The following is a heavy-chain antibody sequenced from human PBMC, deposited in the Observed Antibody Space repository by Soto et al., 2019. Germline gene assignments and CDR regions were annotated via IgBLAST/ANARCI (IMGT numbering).Heavy chain of an antibody. CDR3: ARDNILGILYGGMDV. CDR2: IYYSGST. V-gene: IGHV4-30-4*01. J-gene: IGHJ6*02. Sequence: WLTLSLTCPVSWGSISSGDYYRSCLIQPPGKGLEWIGYIYYSGSTYYNPSLKSRVTISVDTSKNQFSLKLSSVTAADTAVYYCARDNILGILYGGMDVWGQGTTVTVSS. D-gene: IGHD3-3*01. CDR1: WGSISSGDYY.